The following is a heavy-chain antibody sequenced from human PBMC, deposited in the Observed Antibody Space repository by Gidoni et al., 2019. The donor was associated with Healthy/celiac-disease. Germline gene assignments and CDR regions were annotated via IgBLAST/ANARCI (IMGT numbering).Heavy chain of an antibody. CDR1: GFTFSRYA. V-gene: IGHV3-23*01. J-gene: IGHJ4*02. CDR3: AKRLRVGATSYYFDY. CDR2: ISGSGGRT. Sequence: EVQRLESGGGLVQPGGSLRLSCAASGFTFSRYAMSWVRQAPGKGLEWVSAISGSGGRTYYADSVKGRFTISRDNSKNTLYLQMNSLRAEDTAVYYCAKRLRVGATSYYFDYWGQGTLVTVSS. D-gene: IGHD1-26*01.